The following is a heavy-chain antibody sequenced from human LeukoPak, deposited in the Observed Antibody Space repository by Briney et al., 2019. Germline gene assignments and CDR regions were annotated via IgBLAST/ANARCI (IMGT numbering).Heavy chain of an antibody. Sequence: SGSSLRLSCAASGFTFSSYGMHWVRQAPGKGLECVAVIWYDGSNKYYADSVKGRFTISRDNSKNTLYLQMNSLRAEDTAVYYCAKDGSGITGTFFDYWGQGTLVTVSS. CDR1: GFTFSSYG. CDR3: AKDGSGITGTFFDY. J-gene: IGHJ4*02. D-gene: IGHD1-20*01. V-gene: IGHV3-33*06. CDR2: IWYDGSNK.